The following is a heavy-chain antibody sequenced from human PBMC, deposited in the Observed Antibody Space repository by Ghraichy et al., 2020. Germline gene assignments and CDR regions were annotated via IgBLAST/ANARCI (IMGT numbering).Heavy chain of an antibody. D-gene: IGHD6-19*01. V-gene: IGHV3-33*01. CDR2: IWYDGTNK. CDR1: GFLFSTYG. J-gene: IGHJ4*02. CDR3: ARVNGTGWLSFEY. Sequence: LSLTCAASGFLFSTYGMHWVRQAPGQGLEWVAVIWYDGTNKYYGDSVRGRFTVSRDNSRSTMYLQMDNLRVDDTAVYYCARVNGTGWLSFEYWGQGVRVTVSS.